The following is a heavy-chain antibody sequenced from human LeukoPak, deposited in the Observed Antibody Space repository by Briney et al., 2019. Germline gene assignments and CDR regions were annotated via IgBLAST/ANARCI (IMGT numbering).Heavy chain of an antibody. Sequence: GGSLRLSCAASGFSVSNNYMNWVRQAPGKGLEWFSVIYSGGNTYYADSVKGRFTISRHKSKNTLYLQMNSLRAEDTAVYYCATVPLLGDYVWGTYRHFYFDNWGQGTLVTVSS. CDR1: GFSVSNNY. CDR2: IYSGGNT. J-gene: IGHJ4*02. V-gene: IGHV3-53*04. CDR3: ATVPLLGDYVWGTYRHFYFDN. D-gene: IGHD3-16*02.